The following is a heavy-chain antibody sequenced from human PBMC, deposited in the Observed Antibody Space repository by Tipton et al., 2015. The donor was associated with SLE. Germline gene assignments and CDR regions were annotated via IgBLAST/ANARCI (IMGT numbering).Heavy chain of an antibody. J-gene: IGHJ4*02. CDR1: GGSLRSYY. Sequence: TLSLTCTVSGGSLRSYYWSWIRQPPGKGLEWIGYIYYSGSTNYNPSLKRRVTISVDKSKNQFSLKLSSVTAADTAVYYCAIDWGGYCSSTSCLGGFDYWGQGTLVTVSS. CDR3: AIDWGGYCSSTSCLGGFDY. CDR2: IYYSGST. D-gene: IGHD2-2*03. V-gene: IGHV4-59*12.